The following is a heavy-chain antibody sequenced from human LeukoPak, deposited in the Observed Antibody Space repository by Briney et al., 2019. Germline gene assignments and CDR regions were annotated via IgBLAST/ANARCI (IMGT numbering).Heavy chain of an antibody. CDR3: AKDGTRGIRFGKIPHYFDY. D-gene: IGHD3-10*01. V-gene: IGHV3-30*02. CDR2: IRYDGSNK. CDR1: GFTFSSYG. J-gene: IGHJ4*02. Sequence: GGSLRLSCAASGFTFSSYGMHWVRQAPGKGLEWVAFIRYDGSNKYFADSVKGRFTISRDSSRNTLYLQMNSLRVDDTAVYYCAKDGTRGIRFGKIPHYFDYWGQGTLVTVSS.